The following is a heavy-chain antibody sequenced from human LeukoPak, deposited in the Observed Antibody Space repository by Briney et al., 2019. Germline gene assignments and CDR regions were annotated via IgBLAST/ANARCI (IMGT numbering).Heavy chain of an antibody. CDR3: ARVVVVVPAAKGPFDP. CDR1: GGSFSGYY. CDR2: INHSGST. Sequence: SETLSLTCAVYGGSFSGYYWSWIRQPPGKGLEWIGEINHSGSTNYNPSLKSRVTISVDTSKNQFSLKLSSVTAADTAVYYCARVVVVVPAAKGPFDPWGQGTLVTVSS. D-gene: IGHD2-2*01. V-gene: IGHV4-34*01. J-gene: IGHJ5*02.